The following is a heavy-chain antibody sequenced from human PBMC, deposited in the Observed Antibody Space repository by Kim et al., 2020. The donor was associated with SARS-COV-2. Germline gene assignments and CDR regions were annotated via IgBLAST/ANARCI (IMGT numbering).Heavy chain of an antibody. Sequence: ESVKGRLPIARDHAQNSLYLQLSSLRAEDPAVYYCARVRDYGDFPLRAFDVWGQGTMVTVSS. J-gene: IGHJ3*01. V-gene: IGHV3-11*06. D-gene: IGHD4-17*01. CDR3: ARVRDYGDFPLRAFDV.